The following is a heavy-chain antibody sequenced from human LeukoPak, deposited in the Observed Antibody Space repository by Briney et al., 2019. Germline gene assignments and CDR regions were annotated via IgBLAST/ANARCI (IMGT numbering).Heavy chain of an antibody. CDR2: IYHSGST. CDR3: AVGGVYLRGGAEAFDI. CDR1: GDSISSSHW. Sequence: PSETLSLTCAVSGDSISSSHWWSWVRQPPGKGLEWIGEIYHSGSTNYNPSLKSRVTISVDKSKNQFSLKLSSVPAADTAVYYCAVGGVYLRGGAEAFDIWGQGTMVTVSS. V-gene: IGHV4-4*02. J-gene: IGHJ3*02. D-gene: IGHD3-10*01.